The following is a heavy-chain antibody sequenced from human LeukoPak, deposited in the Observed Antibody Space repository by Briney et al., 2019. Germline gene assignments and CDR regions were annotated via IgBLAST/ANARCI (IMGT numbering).Heavy chain of an antibody. Sequence: SETLSPTCTVSGGSISSYYWSWIRQPPGKGLEWIGYIYYSGSTNYNPSLKSRVTISVDTSKNQFSLKLSSVTAADTAVYYCASVDTAMVAYYWGQGTLVTVSS. D-gene: IGHD5-18*01. CDR3: ASVDTAMVAYY. V-gene: IGHV4-59*01. CDR2: IYYSGST. CDR1: GGSISSYY. J-gene: IGHJ4*02.